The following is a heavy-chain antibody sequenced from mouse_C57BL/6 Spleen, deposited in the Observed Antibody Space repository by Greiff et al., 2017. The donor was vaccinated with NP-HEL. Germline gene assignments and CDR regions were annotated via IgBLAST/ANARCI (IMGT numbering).Heavy chain of an antibody. CDR2: IDPSDSYT. CDR1: GYTFTSYW. J-gene: IGHJ4*01. CDR3: ARGGYPGYGDYAMDY. V-gene: IGHV1-69*01. D-gene: IGHD3-1*01. Sequence: QVQLQQPGAELVMPGASVKLSCKASGYTFTSYWMHWVKQRPGQGLEWIGEIDPSDSYTNYNQKFKGKSTLTVDKSSSTAYLQLSSLTSEDSAVYYCARGGYPGYGDYAMDYWGQGTSVTVPS.